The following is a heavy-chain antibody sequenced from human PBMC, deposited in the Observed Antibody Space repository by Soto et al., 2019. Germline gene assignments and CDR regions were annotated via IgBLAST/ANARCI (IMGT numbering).Heavy chain of an antibody. J-gene: IGHJ5*02. D-gene: IGHD3-10*01. CDR1: GYTFTSYD. Sequence: ASVKVSCKASGYTFTSYDINWVRQATGQGLEWMGWMNPNSGNTGYAQKFQGRVTMTRNTSISTAYMELSSLRSEDTAVYYCARPPGFSGALGFDPWGQGTLVTVSS. V-gene: IGHV1-8*01. CDR3: ARPPGFSGALGFDP. CDR2: MNPNSGNT.